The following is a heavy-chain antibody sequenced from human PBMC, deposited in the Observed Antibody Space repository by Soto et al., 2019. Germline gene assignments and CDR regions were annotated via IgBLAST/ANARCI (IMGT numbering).Heavy chain of an antibody. CDR3: AVYYYDSSH. CDR1: GFTFSSYG. D-gene: IGHD3-22*01. Sequence: QVQLVESGGGVVQPGRSLRLSCAASGFTFSSYGMHWVRQAPGKGLEWVAVISYDGSNKYYADSVKGRFTISRDNSKNTLYLQMNSLRAEDTAVYYCAVYYYDSSHWGQGTLVTVSS. J-gene: IGHJ4*02. V-gene: IGHV3-30*03. CDR2: ISYDGSNK.